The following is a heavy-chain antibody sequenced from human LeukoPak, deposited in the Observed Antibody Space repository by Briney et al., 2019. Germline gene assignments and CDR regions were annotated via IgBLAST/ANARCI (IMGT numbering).Heavy chain of an antibody. V-gene: IGHV3-23*01. CDR2: ISGSGGST. J-gene: IGHJ5*02. CDR3: AKVPSGSYSFDP. CDR1: GFTFSSYA. Sequence: TGGSLRLSCAASGFTFSSYAMSWVRQAPGKGLEWVSAISGSGGSTYYADSVKGRFTISRDNSKNTLYLQMNGLRAEDTAVYYCAKVPSGSYSFDPWGQGTLVTVSS. D-gene: IGHD1-26*01.